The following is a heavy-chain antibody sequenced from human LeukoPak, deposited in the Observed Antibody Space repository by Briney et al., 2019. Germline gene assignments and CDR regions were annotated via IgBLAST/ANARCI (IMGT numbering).Heavy chain of an antibody. CDR2: ISWNSGSI. Sequence: SLRLSCAASGFPFDEYAMHWVRQAPGKGLEWVSGISWNSGSIGYADSVKGRFTISRDNAKNSLYLQMNSLRAEDTALYYCAKGRDKYQLLSKNWFDPWGQGTLVTVSS. CDR1: GFPFDEYA. CDR3: AKGRDKYQLLSKNWFDP. D-gene: IGHD2-2*01. J-gene: IGHJ5*02. V-gene: IGHV3-9*01.